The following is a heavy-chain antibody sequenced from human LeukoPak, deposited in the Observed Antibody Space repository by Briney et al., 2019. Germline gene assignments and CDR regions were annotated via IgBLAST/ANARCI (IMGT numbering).Heavy chain of an antibody. J-gene: IGHJ4*02. Sequence: PSETLSLTCTVSGGSINSNTYYWSWIRQPAGKRLVWIGRVYTSGTSNYNPSLRSRVTIFADTSKNQFSLKVSSVTAADTAVYYCSRSSNSQLVFDYWGQGILVTVSS. CDR1: GGSINSNTYY. CDR2: VYTSGTS. V-gene: IGHV4-61*02. D-gene: IGHD1-1*01. CDR3: SRSSNSQLVFDY.